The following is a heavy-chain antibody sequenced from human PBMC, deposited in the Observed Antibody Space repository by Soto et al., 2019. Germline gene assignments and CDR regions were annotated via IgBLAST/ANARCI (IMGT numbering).Heavy chain of an antibody. D-gene: IGHD6-6*01. CDR3: AREGIAARPEYYYGMDV. CDR2: IIPIFGTA. CDR1: GGTFSSYA. V-gene: IGHV1-69*01. J-gene: IGHJ6*02. Sequence: QVQLVQSGAEVKKPGSSVKVSCKASGGTFSSYAISWVRQAPGQGLEWMGGIIPIFGTANYAQKFQGRVTTTADESTSTAYMELSSLRSEDTAVYYCAREGIAARPEYYYGMDVWGQGTTVTVSS.